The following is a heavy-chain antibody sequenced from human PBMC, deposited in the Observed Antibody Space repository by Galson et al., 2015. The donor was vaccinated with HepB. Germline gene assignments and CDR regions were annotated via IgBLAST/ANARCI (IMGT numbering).Heavy chain of an antibody. CDR3: ARQSSGSYYTPFDY. V-gene: IGHV4-59*08. Sequence: ETLSLTCTVSGGSISSYYWSWIRQPPGKGLEWIGYIYYSGSTNYNPSLKSRVTISVDTSKNQFSLKLSSVTAADTAVYYCARQSSGSYYTPFDYWGQGTLVTVSS. D-gene: IGHD3-10*01. CDR2: IYYSGST. J-gene: IGHJ4*02. CDR1: GGSISSYY.